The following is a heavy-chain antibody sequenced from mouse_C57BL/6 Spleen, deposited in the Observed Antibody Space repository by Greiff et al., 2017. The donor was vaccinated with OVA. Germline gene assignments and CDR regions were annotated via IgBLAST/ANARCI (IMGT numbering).Heavy chain of an antibody. CDR2: ISSGGSYT. V-gene: IGHV5-6*01. D-gene: IGHD2-5*01. CDR3: ARQGYYSNYDWYFDV. CDR1: GFTFSSYG. Sequence: EVMLVESGGDLVKPGGSLKLSCAASGFTFSSYGMSWVRQTPDKRLEWVATISSGGSYTYYPDSVKGRFTISRDNAKNTLYLQMSSLKSEDTAMYYCARQGYYSNYDWYFDVWGTGTTVTVSS. J-gene: IGHJ1*03.